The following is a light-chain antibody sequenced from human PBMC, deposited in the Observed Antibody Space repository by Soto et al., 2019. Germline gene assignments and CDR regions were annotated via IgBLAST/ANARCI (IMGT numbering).Light chain of an antibody. CDR2: GAS. CDR3: QQYGSSPWT. CDR1: QSVTSSY. V-gene: IGKV3-20*01. Sequence: EIVLTQSPGTLSLSPGERATLSCRASQSVTSSYLAWYQQKPGQAPRLLIYGASNRATGTPDRFSGSGSGTDFTLTISRLEPEDFAVYYWQQYGSSPWTFGQGTKVELK. J-gene: IGKJ1*01.